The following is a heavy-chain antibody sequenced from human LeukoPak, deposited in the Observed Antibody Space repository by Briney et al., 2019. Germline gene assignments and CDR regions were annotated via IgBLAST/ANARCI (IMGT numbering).Heavy chain of an antibody. J-gene: IGHJ4*02. D-gene: IGHD6-19*01. Sequence: SETLSLTCAVYGGSFSGYYWSWIRQPPGKGLEWIGEINHSGSTNYNPSLKSRVTISVDTSKNQFSLKLSSVTAADTAVYYCARHPQWLVPFDYWGQGTLVTVSS. CDR3: ARHPQWLVPFDY. V-gene: IGHV4-34*01. CDR2: INHSGST. CDR1: GGSFSGYY.